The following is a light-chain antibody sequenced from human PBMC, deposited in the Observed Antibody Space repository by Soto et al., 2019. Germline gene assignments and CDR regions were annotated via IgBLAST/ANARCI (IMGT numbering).Light chain of an antibody. CDR2: AAS. CDR3: QKYNRAPFT. CDR1: QGIRNY. J-gene: IGKJ3*01. Sequence: DIQMTQSPSSLSASVGDRVTITCRASQGIRNYLAWYQQKPGKVPKLLIYAASTLQAGLPSRFSGSGSGTDFTLTISSLQPEDVATYYCQKYNRAPFTVGAGPKVDIK. V-gene: IGKV1-27*01.